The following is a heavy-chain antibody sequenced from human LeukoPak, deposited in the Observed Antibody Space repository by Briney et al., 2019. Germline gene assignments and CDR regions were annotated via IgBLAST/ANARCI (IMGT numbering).Heavy chain of an antibody. D-gene: IGHD1-1*01. CDR3: ARYRQDAFDM. V-gene: IGHV6-1*01. CDR1: GDSVSSDSAT. CDR2: TFYRSKWYY. J-gene: IGHJ3*02. Sequence: SQTLSLTCAISGDSVSSDSATWNWIRQSPSRGLEWLGRTFYRSKWYYEYAVSVKGRITNNPDTSKNQISLQLNSVTPEDTAVYYCARYRQDAFDMWGHGTMVTVSS.